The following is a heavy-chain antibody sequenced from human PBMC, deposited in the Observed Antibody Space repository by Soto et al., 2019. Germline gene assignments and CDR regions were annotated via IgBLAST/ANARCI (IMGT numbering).Heavy chain of an antibody. CDR1: GFTFSSYG. J-gene: IGHJ6*02. V-gene: IGHV3-33*01. CDR3: ARDHFRAYYYGMDV. Sequence: GGSLRLSCAASGFTFSSYGMHWVRQAPGKGLEWVAVIWYDGSNKYYADSVKGRFTISRDNSKNTPYLQMNSLRAEDTAVYYCARDHFRAYYYGMDVWGQGTTVTVSS. D-gene: IGHD3-3*02. CDR2: IWYDGSNK.